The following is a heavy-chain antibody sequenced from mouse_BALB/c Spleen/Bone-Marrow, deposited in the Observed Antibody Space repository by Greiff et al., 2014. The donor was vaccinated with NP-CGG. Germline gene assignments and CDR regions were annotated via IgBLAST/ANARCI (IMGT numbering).Heavy chain of an antibody. V-gene: IGHV1-18*01. CDR3: ARSRSMDY. CDR2: INPNNGNT. CDR1: GYTFTDYH. Sequence: VQLQQPGPDLVKPGASVKMSCKASGYTFTDYHMKWVKQSHGKSLEWIGDINPNNGNTFYNQKFKGKATLTVDKSSTTAYMQLNSLTSEYSAVYYCARSRSMDYWGQGTSVTVSS. J-gene: IGHJ4*01.